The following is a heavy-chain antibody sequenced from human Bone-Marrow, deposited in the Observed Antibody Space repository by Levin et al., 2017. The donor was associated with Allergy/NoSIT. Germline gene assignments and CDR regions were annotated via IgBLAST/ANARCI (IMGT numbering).Heavy chain of an antibody. CDR1: KFAFTTYW. Sequence: GGSLRLSCAASKFAFTTYWMTWVRQAPGKGPEWVANINQDGSDKYYVDSVKGRFTISRDNAKNSLYLQLNSLRAEDTAVYYCARGGSDSSWYWIYWGQGTLVTVSS. D-gene: IGHD6-13*01. CDR3: ARGGSDSSWYWIY. CDR2: INQDGSDK. J-gene: IGHJ4*02. V-gene: IGHV3-7*01.